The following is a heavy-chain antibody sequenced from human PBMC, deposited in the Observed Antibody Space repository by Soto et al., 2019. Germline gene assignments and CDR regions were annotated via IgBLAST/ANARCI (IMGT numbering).Heavy chain of an antibody. Sequence: QVQLVESGGGLVEPGGSLRLSCAASGFTFSDYYKSWIRQAAEKELEWVSYISNSGSTKFYADSVTGRFTISRDNAKNSLHLQMNSLRVDDTAVYCCARGPWWEPGLSTFYAMCVWGQGTTVTVSS. CDR1: GFTFSDYY. CDR3: ARGPWWEPGLSTFYAMCV. V-gene: IGHV3-11*01. D-gene: IGHD2-15*01. CDR2: ISNSGSTK. J-gene: IGHJ6*02.